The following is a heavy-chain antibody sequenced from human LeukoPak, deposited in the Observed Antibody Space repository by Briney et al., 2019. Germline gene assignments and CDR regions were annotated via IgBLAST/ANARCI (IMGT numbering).Heavy chain of an antibody. V-gene: IGHV4-59*01. CDR3: ARGKLGFGELLPDY. D-gene: IGHD3-10*01. CDR2: IYYSGST. J-gene: IGHJ4*02. Sequence: SETLSLTCTVSGGPISSYYWSWIRQPPGKGLEWIGYIYYSGSTNYNPSLKSRVTISVDTSKNQFTLKLSSVTAADTAVYYCARGKLGFGELLPDYWGQGTLVTVSS. CDR1: GGPISSYY.